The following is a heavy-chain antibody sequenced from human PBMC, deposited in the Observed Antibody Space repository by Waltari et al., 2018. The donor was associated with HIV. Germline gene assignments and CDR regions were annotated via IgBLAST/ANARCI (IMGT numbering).Heavy chain of an antibody. J-gene: IGHJ6*02. D-gene: IGHD3-3*01. CDR2: MNPESGNT. CDR1: GYTFTGYD. V-gene: IGHV1-8*01. CDR3: ARGPPNDLWPPQTRHMDV. Sequence: QVQLVQSGTEVKKPGASVKVSCKASGYTFTGYDMNWVRQGTGQGLEWMGWMNPESGNTAYAHKFQGRVTMTRNTSIRTAYMELTSLRSEDTAVYYCARGPPNDLWPPQTRHMDVWGQGTTVTVSS.